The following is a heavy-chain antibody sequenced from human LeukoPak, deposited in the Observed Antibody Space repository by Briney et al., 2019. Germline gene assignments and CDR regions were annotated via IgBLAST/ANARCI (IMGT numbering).Heavy chain of an antibody. CDR1: GGSISSYY. CDR3: ARMLWYDSSGYYNWFDP. V-gene: IGHV4-59*12. D-gene: IGHD3-22*01. J-gene: IGHJ5*02. Sequence: PSETLSLTCTVSGGSISSYYWSWIRQHPGKGLEWIGYIYYSGSTNYNPSLKSRVTISVDTSKNQFSLKLSSVTAADTAVYYCARMLWYDSSGYYNWFDPWGQGTLVTVSS. CDR2: IYYSGST.